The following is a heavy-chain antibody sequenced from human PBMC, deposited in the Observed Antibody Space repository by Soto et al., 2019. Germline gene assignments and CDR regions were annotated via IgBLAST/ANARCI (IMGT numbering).Heavy chain of an antibody. V-gene: IGHV5-10-1*01. CDR3: ARLGPGYDFWSGYYSPNWFDP. D-gene: IGHD3-3*01. CDR1: GYSFTSYW. Sequence: GESLKISCKGSGYSFTSYWISWVRQMPGKGLEWMGRIDPSDSYTNYSPSFQGHVTISADKSISTAYLQWSSLKASDTAMYYCARLGPGYDFWSGYYSPNWFDPWGQGTRVTVSS. CDR2: IDPSDSYT. J-gene: IGHJ5*02.